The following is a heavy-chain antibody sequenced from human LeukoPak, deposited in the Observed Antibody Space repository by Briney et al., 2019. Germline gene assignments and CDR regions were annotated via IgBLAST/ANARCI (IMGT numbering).Heavy chain of an antibody. CDR1: GYTFSGYY. V-gene: IGHV1-2*02. J-gene: IGHJ3*02. CDR2: INPKSGGT. D-gene: IGHD6-19*01. CDR3: ARDLFNSGWTGAFDI. Sequence: GASVKVPCKASGYTFSGYYIHWVRQAPGQGLEWMGWINPKSGGTEYAQNFQGRVTMTRGTSIDTVYMELSSLRSDDTAVYYCARDLFNSGWTGAFDIWGQGTMVTVSS.